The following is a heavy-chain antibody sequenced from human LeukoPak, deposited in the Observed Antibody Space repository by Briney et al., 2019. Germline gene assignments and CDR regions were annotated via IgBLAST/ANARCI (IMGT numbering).Heavy chain of an antibody. D-gene: IGHD1-7*01. V-gene: IGHV4-38-2*01. J-gene: IGHJ4*02. CDR2: IFHSGIT. CDR3: ARGAGTRHLDY. CDR1: GYSISSGYY. Sequence: PSETLSLTCAVSGYSISSGYYWGWLRQPPGKGLEWIGSIFHSGITYYNPSLETRGTLSVDTSNNQFSLNVNSVTAADTAVYYWARGAGTRHLDYWGQGTLVTVSS.